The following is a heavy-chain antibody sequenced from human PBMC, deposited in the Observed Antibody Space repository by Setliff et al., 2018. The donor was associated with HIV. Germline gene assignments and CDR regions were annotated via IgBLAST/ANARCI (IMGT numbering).Heavy chain of an antibody. J-gene: IGHJ6*03. Sequence: SETLSLTCTVSGASIGRRSDCWGWIRQPPGKGLEWIGSFYYSWNTYCNPSLKSRVTISVDTSKNQFSLKLSSVTAADTAVYYRARIVRWELVATSTFFYYYMDVWGKGTTVTVSS. CDR1: GASIGRRSDC. CDR3: ARIVRWELVATSTFFYYYMDV. V-gene: IGHV4-39*01. CDR2: FYYSWNT. D-gene: IGHD1-26*01.